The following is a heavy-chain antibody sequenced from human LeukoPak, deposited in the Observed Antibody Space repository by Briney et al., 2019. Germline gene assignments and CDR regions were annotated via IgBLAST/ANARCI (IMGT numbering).Heavy chain of an antibody. Sequence: PSETLSLTCAVYGGSFSGYYWSWIRQPPGKGLEWIGEINHSGSTYYNPSLKGRVTISVDTSNNHFSLKVNYVTTADTAVYYCATASSFGVYDFWGQGTLVTVSS. V-gene: IGHV4-34*01. CDR3: ATASSFGVYDF. CDR2: INHSGST. J-gene: IGHJ4*02. CDR1: GGSFSGYY. D-gene: IGHD2-2*01.